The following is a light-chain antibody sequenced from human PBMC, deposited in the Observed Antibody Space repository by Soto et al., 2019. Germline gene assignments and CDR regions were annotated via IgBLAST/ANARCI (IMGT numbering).Light chain of an antibody. J-gene: IGLJ3*02. CDR3: SSYTGDYTLM. V-gene: IGLV2-23*01. Sequence: QSVLTQPASVSGSPGQSITISCTGTSSGVGPYNLVSWYQHHPGKVPQLIIYETTKRPSGVSNRFSGSKSGNTASLTISGLQAEDEAHYHCSSYTGDYTLMFAGGTKVTVL. CDR1: SSGVGPYNL. CDR2: ETT.